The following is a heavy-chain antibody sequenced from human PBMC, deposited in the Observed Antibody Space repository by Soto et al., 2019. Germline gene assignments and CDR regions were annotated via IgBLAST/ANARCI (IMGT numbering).Heavy chain of an antibody. V-gene: IGHV1-58*01. CDR3: AAGGGVSYCNYWLGPYYYYYGMDV. CDR1: GFTFTSSA. J-gene: IGHJ6*02. D-gene: IGHD4-4*01. Sequence: SVKVSCKASGFTFTSSAVQWVRQARGQRLEWIGWIVVGSGNTNYAQKFQERVTITRDMSTSTAYMELSSLRSEDTAVYYCAAGGGVSYCNYWLGPYYYYYGMDVWGQGTTVTVSS. CDR2: IVVGSGNT.